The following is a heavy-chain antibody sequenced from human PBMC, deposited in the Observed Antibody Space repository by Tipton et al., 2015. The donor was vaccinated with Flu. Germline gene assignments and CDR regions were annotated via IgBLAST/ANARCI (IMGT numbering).Heavy chain of an antibody. CDR3: ARLETGDESNDYYTFDV. CDR2: INPYDGST. D-gene: IGHD3-22*01. V-gene: IGHV1-46*01. Sequence: QLVQSGAEVKKPGASVKVSCKASGNTLTNYFMHWVRQAPGQGLEWMGIINPYDGSTSSAQNFQGRVTMTRDTSMSTMYMELSSLRSEDTAVYYRARLETGDESNDYYTFDVWGQGTMVTVSS. J-gene: IGHJ3*01. CDR1: GNTLTNYF.